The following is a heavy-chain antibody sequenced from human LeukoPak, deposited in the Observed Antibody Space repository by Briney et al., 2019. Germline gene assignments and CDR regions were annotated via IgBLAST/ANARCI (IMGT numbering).Heavy chain of an antibody. CDR3: ARGRVPAAITFDY. CDR2: INHSGST. J-gene: IGHJ4*02. V-gene: IGHV4-34*01. CDR1: GGSFSGYY. Sequence: PSETLSLTCAVYGGSFSGYYWSWIRQPPGKGLEWIGEINHSGSTNYNPSLKSRVTISVDTSKNQLSLKLGSVTAADTAVYYCARGRVPAAITFDYWGQGTLVTVSS. D-gene: IGHD2-2*01.